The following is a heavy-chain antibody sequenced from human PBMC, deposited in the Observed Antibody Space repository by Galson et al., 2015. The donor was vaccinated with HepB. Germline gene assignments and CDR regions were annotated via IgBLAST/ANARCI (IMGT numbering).Heavy chain of an antibody. CDR3: AKGRGWYTGFDS. D-gene: IGHD6-19*01. Sequence: SLRLSCAGSGFIFSNYALSWVRQAPGKGLQWVSGISGDTYGTYYADSVKGRFTISRDNSNSRLYLQMTSVTADDTATYYCAKGRGWYTGFDSWGQGALVTVS. J-gene: IGHJ4*02. CDR1: GFIFSNYA. V-gene: IGHV3-23*01. CDR2: ISGDTYGT.